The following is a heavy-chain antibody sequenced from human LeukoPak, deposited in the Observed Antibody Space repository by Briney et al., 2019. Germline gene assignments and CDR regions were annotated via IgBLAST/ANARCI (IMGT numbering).Heavy chain of an antibody. V-gene: IGHV3-21*04. J-gene: IGHJ5*02. CDR3: AREPGSETYYYDSSGYYT. CDR1: GFTFSSYS. Sequence: GSLRLSCAASGFTFSSYSMNWVRQAPEKGLEWVSSISSSSSYIYYADSVKGRFTISRDNSKNTLYLQMNSLRAEDTAVYYCAREPGSETYYYDSSGYYTWGQGTLVTVSS. CDR2: ISSSSSYI. D-gene: IGHD3-22*01.